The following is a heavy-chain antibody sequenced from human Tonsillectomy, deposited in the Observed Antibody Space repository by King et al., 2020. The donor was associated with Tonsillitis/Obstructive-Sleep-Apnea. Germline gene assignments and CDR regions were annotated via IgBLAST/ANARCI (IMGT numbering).Heavy chain of an antibody. CDR2: INPSGGST. J-gene: IGHJ3*02. CDR1: GYTFTSYY. D-gene: IGHD3-3*01. CDR3: ARGCDFWSGYQSDAFDI. V-gene: IGHV1-46*01. Sequence: VQLVESGAEVKKPGASVKVSCKASGYTFTSYYMHWVRQAPGQGLEWMGIINPSGGSTSYAQKFQGRVTMTRDTSTSTVYMELSSLRSEDTAVYYCARGCDFWSGYQSDAFDIWGQGTMVTVSS.